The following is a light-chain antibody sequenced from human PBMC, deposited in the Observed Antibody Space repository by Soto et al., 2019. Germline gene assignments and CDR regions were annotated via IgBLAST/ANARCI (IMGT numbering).Light chain of an antibody. J-gene: IGLJ1*01. CDR3: CSYAGRYTYV. CDR2: DVS. CDR1: NIGYNY. V-gene: IGLV2-11*01. Sequence: LTQPPSVSVAPGQTARITCGGNNIGYNYVSWYQQHPGKAPKVMIYDVSKRPSGVPDRFSGSKSGNTASLTISGLQSEDEADYYCCSYAGRYTYVFGTGTKVTVL.